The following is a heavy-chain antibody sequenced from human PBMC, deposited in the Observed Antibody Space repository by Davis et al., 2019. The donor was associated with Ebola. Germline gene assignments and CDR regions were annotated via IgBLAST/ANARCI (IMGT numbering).Heavy chain of an antibody. CDR1: GGSFSGYY. V-gene: IGHV4-34*01. CDR2: INHSGST. Sequence: SETLSLTCAVYGGSFSGYYWSWIRQPPGKGLEWIGEINHSGSTNYNPSLKSRVTISLDTSKNQFSLKLSSVTAADTAVYYCARSLPAAMYYYYGMDVWGQGTTVTVSS. J-gene: IGHJ6*02. D-gene: IGHD2-2*01. CDR3: ARSLPAAMYYYYGMDV.